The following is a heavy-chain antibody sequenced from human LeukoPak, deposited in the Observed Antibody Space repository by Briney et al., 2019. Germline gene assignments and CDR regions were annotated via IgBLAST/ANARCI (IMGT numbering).Heavy chain of an antibody. D-gene: IGHD6-19*01. Sequence: GGSLRLSCAASGFTFSGYDMHRVRQAPGKGLEWVAVMSYDGSNKYYADSVKGRFTISRDNSKNTLYLQMNSLRAEDTAVYYCAKGRLRVQYSSGLDYWGQGTLVTVSS. CDR3: AKGRLRVQYSSGLDY. CDR1: GFTFSGYD. V-gene: IGHV3-30*18. J-gene: IGHJ4*02. CDR2: MSYDGSNK.